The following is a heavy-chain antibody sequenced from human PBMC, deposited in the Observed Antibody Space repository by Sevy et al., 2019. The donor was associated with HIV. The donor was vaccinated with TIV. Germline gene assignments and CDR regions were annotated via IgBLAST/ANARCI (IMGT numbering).Heavy chain of an antibody. CDR1: GFTFSSYA. V-gene: IGHV3-23*01. Sequence: GESLKISCVASGFTFSSYAMSWVRQAPGKGLEWVSAISGSGGSTYYADSVKGRFTISRDNSKNTLYLQMNSLRAEDTAVYYCAKAEYYDSRLGYWGQGTLVTVSS. CDR3: AKAEYYDSRLGY. CDR2: ISGSGGST. J-gene: IGHJ4*02. D-gene: IGHD3-22*01.